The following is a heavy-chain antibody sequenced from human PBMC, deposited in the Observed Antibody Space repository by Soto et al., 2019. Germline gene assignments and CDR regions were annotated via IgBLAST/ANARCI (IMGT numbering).Heavy chain of an antibody. CDR1: GFNLKKFA. J-gene: IGHJ4*02. D-gene: IGHD6-19*01. CDR2: ISCCGGST. Sequence: EVQLLESGGGVVQPGGSLRLSCVASGFNLKKFAMSWVRQAPGGGLEWVSGISCCGGSTSYADSVKGRFSIARDDSTNTLSLQMNNLRVEDTAQYYCAKADGEQWLLPHLDKWGQGTLVTVS. V-gene: IGHV3-23*01. CDR3: AKADGEQWLLPHLDK.